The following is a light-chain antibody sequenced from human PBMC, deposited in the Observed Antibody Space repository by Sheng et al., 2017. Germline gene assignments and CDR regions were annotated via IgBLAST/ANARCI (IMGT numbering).Light chain of an antibody. J-gene: IGKJ4*01. Sequence: IVLTQSPGTLALSPGERATLSCRASESVDSYVTWYQQKPGQAPRLLIYGASSRASGIPDRFSGSGSGTDFTLTISSLEPEDFAVYYCQQRTNWPPLTFGGGTKVEIK. CDR2: GAS. V-gene: IGKV3-11*01. CDR1: ESVDSY. CDR3: QQRTNWPPLT.